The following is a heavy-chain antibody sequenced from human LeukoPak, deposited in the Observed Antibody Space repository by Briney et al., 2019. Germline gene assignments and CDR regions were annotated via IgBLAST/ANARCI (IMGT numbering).Heavy chain of an antibody. D-gene: IGHD4-17*01. CDR2: INAGNGKT. J-gene: IGHJ4*02. Sequence: ASVKVSCKASGYTFGSYIMHWVRQAPGQRLEWMGWINAGNGKTKYSQKMQGRVTITTDTSASTAYMELSSLRSEDTAVYYCARGGPYGDYTQPDYWGQGTLVTVSS. CDR3: ARGGPYGDYTQPDY. V-gene: IGHV1-3*01. CDR1: GYTFGSYI.